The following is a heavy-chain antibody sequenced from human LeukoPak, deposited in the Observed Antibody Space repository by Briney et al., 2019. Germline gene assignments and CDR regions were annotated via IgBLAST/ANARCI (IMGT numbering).Heavy chain of an antibody. CDR3: ARDVPAYSDFWSGLPEF. CDR2: INPSGGST. V-gene: IGHV1-46*01. CDR1: GYTFTSYY. J-gene: IGHJ4*02. D-gene: IGHD3-3*01. Sequence: ASVKVSCKASGYTFTSYYMHWVRQAPGQGLEWMGIINPSGGSTSYAQKFQGRVTMTRDTSTSTVYMELSSLRSDDTAVYYCARDVPAYSDFWSGLPEFWGQGTLVTVSS.